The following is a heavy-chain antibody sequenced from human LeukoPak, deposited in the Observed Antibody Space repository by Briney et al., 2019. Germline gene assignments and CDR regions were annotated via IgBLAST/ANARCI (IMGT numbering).Heavy chain of an antibody. CDR3: ARSEAMFGY. Sequence: PSETLSLTCTVSGDSISSNFYYWGWIRQPPGKGLEWIGSMYYSGTTYYNPSLKSRVTISVDTSKNQFSLKLSSVTAADTAVYYCARSEAMFGYWGQGTLVTVSS. V-gene: IGHV4-39*07. CDR1: GDSISSNFYY. D-gene: IGHD3-3*02. J-gene: IGHJ4*02. CDR2: MYYSGTT.